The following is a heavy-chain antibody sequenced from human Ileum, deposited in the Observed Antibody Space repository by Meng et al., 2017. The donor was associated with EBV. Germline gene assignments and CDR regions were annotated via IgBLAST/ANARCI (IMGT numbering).Heavy chain of an antibody. J-gene: IGHJ4*02. Sequence: QGQRQASGPGLGKPSGTLSLTCTVSGDSISSDIWWSWVRQPPGKGLEWIGEVYHRGDTNYNPSLKSRVDISVDKSKNQFYLSLFSVTAADTAVYYCGRDQGRELINHWGQGTLVTVSS. D-gene: IGHD1-7*01. CDR3: GRDQGRELINH. CDR1: GDSISSDIW. CDR2: VYHRGDT. V-gene: IGHV4-4*02.